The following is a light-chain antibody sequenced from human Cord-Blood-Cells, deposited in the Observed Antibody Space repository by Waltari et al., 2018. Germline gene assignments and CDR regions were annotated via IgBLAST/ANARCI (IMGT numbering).Light chain of an antibody. J-gene: IGKJ1*01. V-gene: IGKV1-8*01. Sequence: AIRMTQSPSSFSASTGDRVTITCRASQGISSYLAWDQQKPGKAPKLLIYAASTLQSGVPSRFSGSGSGTDFTLPISCLQSEDFATYYCQQYNSYPRTFGQGTKVEIK. CDR3: QQYNSYPRT. CDR2: AAS. CDR1: QGISSY.